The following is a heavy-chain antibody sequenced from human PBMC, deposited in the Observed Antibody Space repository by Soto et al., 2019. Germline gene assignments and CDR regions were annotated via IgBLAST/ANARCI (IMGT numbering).Heavy chain of an antibody. Sequence: SETLSLTCTVSGGSISSYYWSWIRQPPGKGLEWIGYIYYSGSTNYNPSLKSRVTISVDTSKNQFSLKLSSVTAADTAVYYCARVYQTVPNYYYYMDVWGKGTTVTVSS. CDR1: GGSISSYY. CDR3: ARVYQTVPNYYYYMDV. CDR2: IYYSGST. J-gene: IGHJ6*03. D-gene: IGHD2-2*01. V-gene: IGHV4-59*01.